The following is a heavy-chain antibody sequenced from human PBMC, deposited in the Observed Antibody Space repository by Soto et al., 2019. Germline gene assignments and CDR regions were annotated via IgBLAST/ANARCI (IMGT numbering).Heavy chain of an antibody. CDR2: MSHDGSHK. CDR1: GFTFSTYG. V-gene: IGHV3-30*03. J-gene: IGHJ6*02. D-gene: IGHD6-19*01. CDR3: ARLPRSGWDHYYYGMDV. Sequence: QVQLVESGGGVVQAGGSLGLSCTASGFTFSTYGMHWVRQAPGKGPEWVAVMSHDGSHKAFLDSVKGRFIISRDNSKNTLYLQMNSLRPDDTAVYYCARLPRSGWDHYYYGMDVWGQETTVIVSS.